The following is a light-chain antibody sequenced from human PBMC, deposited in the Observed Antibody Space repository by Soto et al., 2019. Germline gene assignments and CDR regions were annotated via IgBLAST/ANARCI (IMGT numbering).Light chain of an antibody. CDR3: QQYNSYWT. J-gene: IGKJ1*01. V-gene: IGKV1-5*03. CDR1: QSISSW. CDR2: KAS. Sequence: DIQMTQSPSTLSASVGDRVTITCRASQSISSWLAWYQQKPGKAPKLLIYKASSLESGAPSRFGGSGSGTEFTLTISSLQPDDFATYYCQQYNSYWTFGQGTKVEIK.